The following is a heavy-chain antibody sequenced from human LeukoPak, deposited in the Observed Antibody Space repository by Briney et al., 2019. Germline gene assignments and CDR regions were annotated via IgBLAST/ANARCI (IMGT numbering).Heavy chain of an antibody. V-gene: IGHV3-11*01. CDR1: GFTFSDYY. Sequence: PGGSLRLSCAASGFTFSDYYMSWIRQAPGKGLEWVSYISSTGSTRYNADSVKGRFTISRDNAKNSLYLQMNSLRDEDTAVYYCARDPFWSGCPGGRGYFDYWGQGTLVTVSS. CDR2: ISSTGSTR. D-gene: IGHD3-3*01. CDR3: ARDPFWSGCPGGRGYFDY. J-gene: IGHJ4*02.